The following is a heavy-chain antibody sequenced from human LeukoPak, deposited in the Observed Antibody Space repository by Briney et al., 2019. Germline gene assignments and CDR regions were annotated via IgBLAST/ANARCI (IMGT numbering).Heavy chain of an antibody. CDR2: VSSSGGST. CDR1: GFTFSSYA. Sequence: PGGSLRLACAACGFTFSSYAMSWVRQAPGKGLDWISVVSSSGGSTYYADSVKGRFTISRDNSKNTLYLQMNSLRAEDTAVYYCAKDRDIVVVPAATDYWGQGTLVTVSS. D-gene: IGHD2-2*01. CDR3: AKDRDIVVVPAATDY. V-gene: IGHV3-23*01. J-gene: IGHJ4*02.